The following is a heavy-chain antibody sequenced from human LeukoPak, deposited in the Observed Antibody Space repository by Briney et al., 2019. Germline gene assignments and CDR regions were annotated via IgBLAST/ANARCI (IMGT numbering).Heavy chain of an antibody. J-gene: IGHJ4*02. CDR1: GGAISSDRYH. CDR2: MAYGGNT. Sequence: SETLSLTCTVSGGAISSDRYHWGWIRQPPGKGLEWIGSMAYGGNTYYNPSLKSRVTISIDPSKNQCSLKVSSVTATDTAVFYCARRSPIENYFDYWGQGTLVTVSS. CDR3: ARRSPIENYFDY. V-gene: IGHV4-39*01.